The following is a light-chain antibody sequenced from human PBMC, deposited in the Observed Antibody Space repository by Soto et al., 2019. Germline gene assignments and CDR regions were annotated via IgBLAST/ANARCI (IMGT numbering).Light chain of an antibody. Sequence: EIVLTQSPATLSLSPGERATLSCRASLSVSSYLAWYQQKPGQAPRLLIYDASNRATGIPARFSGSGSGTDFSLTISSLEPEDFAVYFCQLRSNWPPYTFGQGTKRDIK. J-gene: IGKJ2*01. CDR2: DAS. V-gene: IGKV3-11*01. CDR3: QLRSNWPPYT. CDR1: LSVSSY.